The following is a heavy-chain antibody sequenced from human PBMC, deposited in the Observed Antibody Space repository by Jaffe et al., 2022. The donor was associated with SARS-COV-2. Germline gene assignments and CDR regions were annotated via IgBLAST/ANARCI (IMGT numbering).Heavy chain of an antibody. CDR2: IYYSGST. D-gene: IGHD3-3*01. Sequence: QVQLQESGPGLVKPSETLSLTCTVSGGSISSYYWSWIRQPPGKGLEWIGYIYYSGSTNYNPSLKSRVTISVDTSKNQFSLKLSSVTAADTAVYYCARGIDAALEADYWGQGTLVTVSS. CDR1: GGSISSYY. J-gene: IGHJ4*02. CDR3: ARGIDAALEADY. V-gene: IGHV4-59*08.